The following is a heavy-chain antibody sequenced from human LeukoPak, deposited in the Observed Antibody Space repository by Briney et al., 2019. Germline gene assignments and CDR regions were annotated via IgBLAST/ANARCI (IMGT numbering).Heavy chain of an antibody. V-gene: IGHV3-23*01. D-gene: IGHD3-22*01. CDR1: GFTFSSYA. J-gene: IGHJ6*02. Sequence: GGSLRLSCAASGFTFSSYAMSWVRQAPGKGLEWVSAISGSGGSTYYADSVKGRFTISRDNSKNTLYLQMNSLRAEDTAVYYCARVRGSGYYSTPYYYYGMDVWGQGTTVTVSS. CDR3: ARVRGSGYYSTPYYYYGMDV. CDR2: ISGSGGST.